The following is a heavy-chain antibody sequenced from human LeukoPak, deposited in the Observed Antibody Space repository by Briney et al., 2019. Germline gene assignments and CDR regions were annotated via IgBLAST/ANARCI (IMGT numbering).Heavy chain of an antibody. CDR1: GYTFTSYG. V-gene: IGHV1-18*01. Sequence: GASVKVSCKASGYTFTSYGISWVRQAPGQGLEWMGWISAYNGNTNYAQKLQGRVTVTTDTSTSTAYMELRSLRSDDTAVYYCARDLYNWNDGWFDPWGQGTLVTVSS. CDR3: ARDLYNWNDGWFDP. D-gene: IGHD1-20*01. J-gene: IGHJ5*02. CDR2: ISAYNGNT.